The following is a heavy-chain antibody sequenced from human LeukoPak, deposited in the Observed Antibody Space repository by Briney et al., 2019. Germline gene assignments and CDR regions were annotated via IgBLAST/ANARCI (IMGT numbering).Heavy chain of an antibody. D-gene: IGHD5-12*01. J-gene: IGHJ6*02. CDR2: ISYSGST. CDR3: ARLVNIVATVSGMDV. Sequence: SETLSLTCTVSGGSISSSSYYWGWIRQPPGKGLDWIGGISYSGSTYYSPSLRSRVTISVDTSKNQFSLKMSSVTAADTAVYYCARLVNIVATVSGMDVWGQGTTVTVCS. V-gene: IGHV4-39*01. CDR1: GGSISSSSYY.